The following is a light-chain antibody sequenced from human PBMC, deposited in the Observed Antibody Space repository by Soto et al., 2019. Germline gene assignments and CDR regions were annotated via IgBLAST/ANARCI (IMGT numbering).Light chain of an antibody. CDR2: DVS. CDR3: YSCRRNSDTRYV. CDR1: SSDIGASNY. Sequence: QSALTQPASVSGSPGQSITISCTGTSSDIGASNYVSWYQQHPGQAPKLMISDVSNRPSGISDRFSGSKSGNTASLTISGLQAQDEADYYCYSCRRNSDTRYVFGTGTKVTVL. V-gene: IGLV2-14*03. J-gene: IGLJ1*01.